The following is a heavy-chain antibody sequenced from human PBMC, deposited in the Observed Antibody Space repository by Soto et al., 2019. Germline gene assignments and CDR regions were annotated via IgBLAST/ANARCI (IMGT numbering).Heavy chain of an antibody. J-gene: IGHJ4*02. CDR1: GFAVSSYS. Sequence: GGSLRLSCAASGFAVSSYSMHWVRQAPGKGLEWVAAMSFDGNSKYFADSVKGRFKISRDTSKNTWSLEMVSLGVEDSALYHCTRGRSMIANDEFEYWGQGTQVTVSS. CDR3: TRGRSMIANDEFEY. D-gene: IGHD2-21*01. CDR2: MSFDGNSK. V-gene: IGHV3-30-3*01.